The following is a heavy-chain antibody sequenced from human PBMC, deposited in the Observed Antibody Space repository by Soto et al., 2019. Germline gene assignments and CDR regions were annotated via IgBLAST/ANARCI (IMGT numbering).Heavy chain of an antibody. CDR1: GFNFNNYA. V-gene: IGHV3-9*01. J-gene: IGHJ4*02. CDR2: INWNSGRI. CDR3: AKGGNRHYDFWSDY. Sequence: EVQLVESGGGLVQPGGSLRLSCAASGFNFNNYAMHWVRQAPGKGLEWVSGINWNSGRIVYADSVKGRFTISRDNAKNSLYLQMNRLRPEDTALYYCAKGGNRHYDFWSDYWGQGTLVTVSS. D-gene: IGHD3-3*01.